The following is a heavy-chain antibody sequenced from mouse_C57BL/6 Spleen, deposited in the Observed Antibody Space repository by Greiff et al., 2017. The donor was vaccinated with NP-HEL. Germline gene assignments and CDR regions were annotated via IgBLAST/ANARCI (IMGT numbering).Heavy chain of an antibody. CDR2: ISSGGSYT. D-gene: IGHD1-1*01. CDR3: ARGITTVVATGAMDY. CDR1: GFTFSSYG. V-gene: IGHV5-6*01. Sequence: EVQRVESGGDLVKPGGSLKLSCAASGFTFSSYGMSWVRQTPDKRLEWVATISSGGSYTYYPDSVKGRFTIARDNAKNTLYLQMSSLKSEDTAMYYCARGITTVVATGAMDYWGQGTSVTVSS. J-gene: IGHJ4*01.